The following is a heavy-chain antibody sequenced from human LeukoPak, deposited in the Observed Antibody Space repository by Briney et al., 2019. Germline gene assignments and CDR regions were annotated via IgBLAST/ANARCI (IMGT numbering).Heavy chain of an antibody. J-gene: IGHJ4*02. CDR2: IYYSGST. CDR3: ARRPYYYGSGNCYFDY. CDR1: GGSISSSSYY. V-gene: IGHV4-39*01. D-gene: IGHD3-10*01. Sequence: SETLSLTCAVSGGSISSSSYYWGWIRQPPGKGLEWIGSIYYSGSTYYNPSLKSRVTISVDTSKNQFSLKLSSVTAADTAVYYCARRPYYYGSGNCYFDYWGQGTLVTVSS.